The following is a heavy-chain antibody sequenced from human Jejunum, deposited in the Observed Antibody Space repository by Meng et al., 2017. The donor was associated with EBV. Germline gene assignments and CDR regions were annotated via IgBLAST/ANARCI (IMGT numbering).Heavy chain of an antibody. V-gene: IGHV1-18*04. CDR3: ARDRDMVQDY. D-gene: IGHD4/OR15-4a*01. Sequence: GQSGPLGAEVKKPGASVNVSCKAYGYTFITNGISWVRQAPGQGLEWMGWISAYSGNTNYAQKFRGRVTMTTDTSTRTAYMELRSLRSDDTAVYYCARDRDMVQDYWGQGTLVTVSS. CDR1: GYTFITNG. CDR2: ISAYSGNT. J-gene: IGHJ4*02.